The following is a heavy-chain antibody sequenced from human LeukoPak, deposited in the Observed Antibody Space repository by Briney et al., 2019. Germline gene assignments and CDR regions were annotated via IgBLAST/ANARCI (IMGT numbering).Heavy chain of an antibody. D-gene: IGHD6-19*01. V-gene: IGHV4-34*01. Sequence: SETLSLTCAVSGVPFSNYYWSWVRQSPRQGLEWIGEINHSGYTNYNPSLKSRVPMSIDTSKNQFSLTLTSVTAADAGVYYCTRAVAGHPDWGQGTLVTVSS. J-gene: IGHJ4*01. CDR2: INHSGYT. CDR1: GVPFSNYY. CDR3: TRAVAGHPD.